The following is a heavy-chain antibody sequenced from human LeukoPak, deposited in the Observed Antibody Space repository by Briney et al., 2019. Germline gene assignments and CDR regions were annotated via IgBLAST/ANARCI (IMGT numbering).Heavy chain of an antibody. V-gene: IGHV4-59*08. Sequence: ETLSLTCIVSCGSIGTYYGSWIRHSPGKGLEWIGYIYVTGSTRYNPYLQSPVTIPVDTSRNQFFLKMPSVTAADPAVYDSSIHIGVGIEDMDVWGTGTKVTVSS. D-gene: IGHD3-10*01. CDR3: SIHIGVGIEDMDV. CDR2: IYVTGST. CDR1: CGSIGTYY. J-gene: IGHJ6*03.